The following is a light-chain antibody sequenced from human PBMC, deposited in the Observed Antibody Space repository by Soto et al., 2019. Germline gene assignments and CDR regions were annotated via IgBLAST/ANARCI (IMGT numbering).Light chain of an antibody. CDR3: SSYAGTKNFV. V-gene: IGLV2-8*01. CDR1: SSDVGGYNY. CDR2: EVT. Sequence: QSVLTQPPSASGSPGQSVTISCTGTSSDVGGYNYVSWYQQHPGTAPKLMISEVTKRPSGVPDRFSGSKSGNKASLTVPGLQAEDEADYYGSSYAGTKNFVFGTGTKVTVL. J-gene: IGLJ1*01.